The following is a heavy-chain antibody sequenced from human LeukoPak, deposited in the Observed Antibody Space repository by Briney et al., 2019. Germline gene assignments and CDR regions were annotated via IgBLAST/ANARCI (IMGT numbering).Heavy chain of an antibody. V-gene: IGHV3-7*03. CDR1: GFTFSTYW. J-gene: IGHJ4*02. Sequence: GGSLRLSCAASGFTFSTYWMAWVRQAPGKGLEWVANIKPDESERYYVDSVKGRFTISRDNAKDSLYLQMNSLRAEDTAVYYCVRDDSKRRWDAYDYWGQGTLVTVSS. CDR3: VRDDSKRRWDAYDY. CDR2: IKPDESER. D-gene: IGHD3-22*01.